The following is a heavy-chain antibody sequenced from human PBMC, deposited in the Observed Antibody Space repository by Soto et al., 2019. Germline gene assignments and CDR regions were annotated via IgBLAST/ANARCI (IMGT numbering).Heavy chain of an antibody. D-gene: IGHD6-19*01. Sequence: PGGSLRLSCTASGFTFGDYAMSWFRQAPGKGLEWVGFIRSKAYGGTTEYAASVKGRFTISRDDSKSIAYLQMNSLKTEDTAVYYCTRDLPNSGWHNIPFDYWGQGTLVTVSS. V-gene: IGHV3-49*03. J-gene: IGHJ4*02. CDR2: IRSKAYGGTT. CDR1: GFTFGDYA. CDR3: TRDLPNSGWHNIPFDY.